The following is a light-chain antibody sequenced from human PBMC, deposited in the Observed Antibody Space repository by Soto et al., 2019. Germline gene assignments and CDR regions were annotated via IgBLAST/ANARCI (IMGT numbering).Light chain of an antibody. V-gene: IGKV3-20*01. Sequence: EIVLTQSPGTLSLSPGERATLSCRASQSVSSSYLAWYQQKPGQAPRLLIYDASSRATGIPDRFSGSGSGTDFNLTISRLEPEDFAVYYCQHYGSSPFTFGPGTKVDIK. CDR3: QHYGSSPFT. J-gene: IGKJ3*01. CDR2: DAS. CDR1: QSVSSSY.